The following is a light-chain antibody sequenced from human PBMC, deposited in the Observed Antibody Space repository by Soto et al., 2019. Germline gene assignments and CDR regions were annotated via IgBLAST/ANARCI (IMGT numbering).Light chain of an antibody. V-gene: IGLV2-14*01. CDR3: SSYTISSTLV. CDR1: SSDVGTYNY. Sequence: QSALTQPASVSGSPGQSITISCTGTSSDVGTYNYVSWYQQHPGKAPKLMIYEVSNLPSGVSNRFSGSKSGNTASLTISGLQAEDEADYYCSSYTISSTLVFGGGTKVTVL. CDR2: EVS. J-gene: IGLJ3*02.